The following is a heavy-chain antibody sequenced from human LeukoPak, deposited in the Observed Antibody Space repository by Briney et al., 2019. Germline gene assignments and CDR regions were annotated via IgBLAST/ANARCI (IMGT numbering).Heavy chain of an antibody. CDR1: GGSISSSSYY. CDR2: IYYSGST. V-gene: IGHV4-39*07. CDR3: ARDSSIVGPYYYYGMDV. D-gene: IGHD1-26*01. J-gene: IGHJ6*02. Sequence: SETLSLTCTVSGGSISSSSYYWGWIRQPPGKGLEWIGSIYYSGSTYYNPSLKSRVTISVDTSKSQFSLKLSSVTAADTAVYYCARDSSIVGPYYYYGMDVWGQGTTVTVSS.